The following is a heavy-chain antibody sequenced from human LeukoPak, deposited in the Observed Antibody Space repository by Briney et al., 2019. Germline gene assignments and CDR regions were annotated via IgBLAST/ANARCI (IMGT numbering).Heavy chain of an antibody. Sequence: GSLRLSCAASGFAFSSLWMHWVRQAPGKGLVWVSIINTEGTDTRYADSVRGRFTISRDNAKNTLYLQMNGLRAEDTAVYYCGRDVGLRLDVWGQGTTVTVSS. CDR3: GRDVGLRLDV. CDR2: INTEGTDT. V-gene: IGHV3-74*01. CDR1: GFAFSSLW. J-gene: IGHJ6*02.